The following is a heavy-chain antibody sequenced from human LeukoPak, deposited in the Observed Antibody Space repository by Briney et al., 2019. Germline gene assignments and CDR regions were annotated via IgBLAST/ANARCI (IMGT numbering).Heavy chain of an antibody. J-gene: IGHJ4*02. Sequence: ASVKLSCKASGYTFTSYYMHWVRQAPGQGLEWMAIINTSGGSTNYAQTFQGRVTMTRDKSASTLYMELYSLRSEDTAVYYCARGHSSGYYTRPLDYWGQGTLVTVSS. V-gene: IGHV1-46*01. CDR1: GYTFTSYY. CDR3: ARGHSSGYYTRPLDY. D-gene: IGHD3-22*01. CDR2: INTSGGST.